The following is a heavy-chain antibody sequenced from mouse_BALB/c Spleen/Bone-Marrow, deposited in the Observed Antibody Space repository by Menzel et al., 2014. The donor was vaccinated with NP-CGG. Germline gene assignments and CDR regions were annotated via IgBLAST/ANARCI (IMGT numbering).Heavy chain of an antibody. Sequence: VHVKQSGPSLVKPSQTLSLTCSVTGDSVTSGYWNWIRKFPGNKLEYMGYISYSGSTYYNPSLKSRISITRDTSKNQYYLQLNSVTTEDTATYYCARFRTTGAMDYWGQGTSVTVSS. J-gene: IGHJ4*01. CDR3: ARFRTTGAMDY. CDR1: GDSVTSGY. V-gene: IGHV3-8*02. CDR2: ISYSGST.